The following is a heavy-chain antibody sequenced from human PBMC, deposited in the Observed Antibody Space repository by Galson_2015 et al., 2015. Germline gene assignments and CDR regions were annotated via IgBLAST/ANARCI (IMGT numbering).Heavy chain of an antibody. D-gene: IGHD1-26*01. CDR3: ARDGPFKRVAELRKNYYYYGMDV. J-gene: IGHJ6*02. V-gene: IGHV3-33*01. CDR1: GFTFSSYG. Sequence: SLRLSCAASGFTFSSYGMHWVRQAPGKGLEWVAVIWYDGSNKYYADSVKGRFTISRDNSKNTLYLQMNSLRAEDTAVYYCARDGPFKRVAELRKNYYYYGMDVWGQGTTVTVSS. CDR2: IWYDGSNK.